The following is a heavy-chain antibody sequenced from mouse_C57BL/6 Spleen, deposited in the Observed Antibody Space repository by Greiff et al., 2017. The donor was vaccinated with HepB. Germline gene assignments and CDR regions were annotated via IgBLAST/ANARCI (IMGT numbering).Heavy chain of an antibody. CDR1: GYAFSGYW. V-gene: IGHV1-80*01. CDR2: IYPGDGDT. J-gene: IGHJ2*01. Sequence: VKVVESGAELVKPGASVKISCTASGYAFSGYWMNWVRQRPGKGLEWIGQIYPGDGDTNYNGKFKGKATLTADKSSSTAYMQLSSLTSEDSAVYFCAREELQKDFDYWGQGTTLTVSS. D-gene: IGHD2-12*01. CDR3: AREELQKDFDY.